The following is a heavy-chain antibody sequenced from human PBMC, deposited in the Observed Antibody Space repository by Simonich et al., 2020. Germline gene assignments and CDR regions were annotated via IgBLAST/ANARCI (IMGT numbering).Heavy chain of an antibody. CDR1: GYTFTGYY. V-gene: IGHV1-2*02. J-gene: IGHJ4*02. D-gene: IGHD3-10*01. Sequence: QVQLVQSGAEVKKPGASVKVSCKASGYTFTGYYMHWVRQAPGQGLEWMGWNKPNRGGPNYATKFQGRVTMTRDTSISTAYMELSRLRSDDTAVYYCARWPSIPASYGSGSYFDYWGQGTLVTVSS. CDR2: NKPNRGGP. CDR3: ARWPSIPASYGSGSYFDY.